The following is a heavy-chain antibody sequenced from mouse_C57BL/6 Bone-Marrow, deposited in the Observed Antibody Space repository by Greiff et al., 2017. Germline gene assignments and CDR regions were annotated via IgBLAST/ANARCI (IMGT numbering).Heavy chain of an antibody. CDR2: ISDGGSYT. CDR1: GFTFSSYA. Sequence: EVQLVESGGGLVKPGGSLKLSCAASGFTFSSYAMSWVRQTPEKRLEWVATISDGGSYTYYPDNVKGRFTISRDNAENNLYLQMSHLKSEDTAMYYGARDGGGFFAYWGQGTLVTVSA. D-gene: IGHD1-1*02. J-gene: IGHJ3*01. V-gene: IGHV5-4*01. CDR3: ARDGGGFFAY.